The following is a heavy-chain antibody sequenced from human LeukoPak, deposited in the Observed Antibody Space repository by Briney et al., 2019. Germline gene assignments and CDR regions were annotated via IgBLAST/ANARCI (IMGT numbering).Heavy chain of an antibody. CDR1: GDSITGFY. CDR3: AKVTALSISWYGMGAFDI. J-gene: IGHJ3*02. Sequence: SETLSLTCTVSGDSITGFYWNWIRQPPGKGLEWIGYIHYSGSTNYNPSLKSRVSISVDTSKTQFSLKLSSVTAADTAVYYCAKVTALSISWYGMGAFDIWGQGTMVTVSS. CDR2: IHYSGST. V-gene: IGHV4-59*08. D-gene: IGHD6-13*01.